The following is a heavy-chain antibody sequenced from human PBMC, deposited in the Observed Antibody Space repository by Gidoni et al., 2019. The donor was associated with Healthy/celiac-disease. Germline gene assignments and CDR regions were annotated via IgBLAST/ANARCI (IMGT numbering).Heavy chain of an antibody. Sequence: QVQLVQSGAEVKKPGASVKVSCKASGYTFTGYYMHWVRQAPGQGLEWMGWINPNSGGTNYAQKCQGWGTMTRDKSISTAYMELSRLRSDDTAVYYCARAPLLTNYSGSYYSAEYFQHWGQGTLVTVSA. CDR1: GYTFTGYY. CDR3: ARAPLLTNYSGSYYSAEYFQH. CDR2: INPNSGGT. V-gene: IGHV1-2*04. J-gene: IGHJ1*01. D-gene: IGHD1-26*01.